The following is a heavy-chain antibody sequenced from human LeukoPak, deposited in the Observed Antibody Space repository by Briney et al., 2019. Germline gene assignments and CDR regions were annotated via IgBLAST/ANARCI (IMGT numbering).Heavy chain of an antibody. D-gene: IGHD4-23*01. V-gene: IGHV3-23*01. CDR3: AKNLNGGNTHSDY. J-gene: IGHJ4*02. Sequence: GGSLRLSCVASGFIFSSYAMNWVRQAPGKGLEWVSTISGGDTSTFYADSVQGRFTISRDNSKNTLYLQMNNLRAEDTAVYYCAKNLNGGNTHSDYWGQGTLVTVSS. CDR1: GFIFSSYA. CDR2: ISGGDTST.